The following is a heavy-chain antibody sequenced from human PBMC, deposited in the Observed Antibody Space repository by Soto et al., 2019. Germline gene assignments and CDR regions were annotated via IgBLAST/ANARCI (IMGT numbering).Heavy chain of an antibody. D-gene: IGHD3-10*01. Sequence: GGSLRLSCAASGFTFSSYDMHWVRQATGKGLEWVSAIGTAGDPYYPGSVKGRFTISRENAKNSLYLQMNSLRAGDTAVYYCATGHYYGSGGPEMKDAFDIWGQGTMVTVSS. V-gene: IGHV3-13*05. CDR3: ATGHYYGSGGPEMKDAFDI. J-gene: IGHJ3*02. CDR2: IGTAGDP. CDR1: GFTFSSYD.